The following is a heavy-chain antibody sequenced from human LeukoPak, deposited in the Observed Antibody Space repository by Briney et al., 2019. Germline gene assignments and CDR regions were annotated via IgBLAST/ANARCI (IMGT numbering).Heavy chain of an antibody. CDR2: IIPIFGTA. CDR3: ASGYYYDSSGYSYYFDY. V-gene: IGHV1-69*05. CDR1: GGTLSSYA. D-gene: IGHD3-22*01. Sequence: SVKVSCKASGGTLSSYAISWVRQAPGQGLEWMGRIIPIFGTANYAQKFQGRVTITTDESTSTAYMELSSLRSEDTAVYYCASGYYYDSSGYSYYFDYWGQGTLVTVSS. J-gene: IGHJ4*02.